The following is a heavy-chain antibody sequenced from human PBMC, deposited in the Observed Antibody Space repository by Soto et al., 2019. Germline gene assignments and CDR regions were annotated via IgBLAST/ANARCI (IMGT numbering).Heavy chain of an antibody. J-gene: IGHJ4*02. Sequence: LESGGGLVRPGGSLRLSCEVSGFHFGSYAMSWVRQAPGKGLEWVSLISSGSEYIYYAESVKARFTISRDNSKNPLYLELRGLRAGDTATYFCSKGPGYGDHFDYWGQGTPVTVTS. V-gene: IGHV3-23*01. CDR2: ISSGSEYI. CDR3: SKGPGYGDHFDY. CDR1: GFHFGSYA. D-gene: IGHD5-18*01.